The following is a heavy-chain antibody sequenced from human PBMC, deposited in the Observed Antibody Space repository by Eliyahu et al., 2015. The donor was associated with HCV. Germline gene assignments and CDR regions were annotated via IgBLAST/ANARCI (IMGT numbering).Heavy chain of an antibody. D-gene: IGHD6-13*01. CDR1: GFXFSGYY. CDR2: ISSRGNSI. V-gene: IGHV3-11*01. Sequence: QVQLVESGGGLVKPGGSLRLSCAPYGFXFSGYYMSWIRQAPGKGLQWISYISSRGNSIYYADSVKGRFTISRDNAKNSLVLQMNSLRVEDTAIYYCARGQAQQLAYFDQWGQGTLVTVSS. J-gene: IGHJ4*02. CDR3: ARGQAQQLAYFDQ.